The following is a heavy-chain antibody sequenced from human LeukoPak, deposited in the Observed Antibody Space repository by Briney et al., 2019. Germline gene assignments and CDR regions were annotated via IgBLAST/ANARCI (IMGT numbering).Heavy chain of an antibody. V-gene: IGHV4-39*07. Sequence: PSETLSLTCSVSGASISRSNYFWGWVRQPPGKGLEWIGEINHSGSTNYNPSLKSRVTISVDTSKNQFSLKLSSVTAADTAVYYCARGDTIFGVVRPLDYWGQGTLVTVSS. CDR1: GASISRSNYF. J-gene: IGHJ4*02. CDR2: INHSGST. D-gene: IGHD3-3*01. CDR3: ARGDTIFGVVRPLDY.